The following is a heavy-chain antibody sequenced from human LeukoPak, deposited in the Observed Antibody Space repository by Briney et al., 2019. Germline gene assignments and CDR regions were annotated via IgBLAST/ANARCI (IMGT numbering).Heavy chain of an antibody. Sequence: GGSLRLSCAASGFTFTSYGMHWVRQAPGKGLEWVAFIRYDGSNRNYADSVKGRFTISRDNSRNTLYLQMNSLRADDTSLYYCVKDIRRGDNYGYDQFAYWGQGTLVTVSS. J-gene: IGHJ4*02. CDR1: GFTFTSYG. CDR3: VKDIRRGDNYGYDQFAY. D-gene: IGHD5-18*01. V-gene: IGHV3-30*02. CDR2: IRYDGSNR.